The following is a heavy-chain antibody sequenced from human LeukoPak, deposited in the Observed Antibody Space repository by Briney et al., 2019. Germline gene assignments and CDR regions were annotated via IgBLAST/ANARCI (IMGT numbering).Heavy chain of an antibody. J-gene: IGHJ4*02. D-gene: IGHD6-19*01. CDR1: GYTFTSNY. Sequence: GASVKVSCKASGYTFTSNYIHWVRQAPGQGLEWMGMIYPRDGSTSYAQKFQGRVTMTRDTSISTAYMELSRLRSDDTAVYYCASGSSGWYLAYWGQGTLVTVSS. CDR3: ASGSSGWYLAY. CDR2: IYPRDGST. V-gene: IGHV1-2*02.